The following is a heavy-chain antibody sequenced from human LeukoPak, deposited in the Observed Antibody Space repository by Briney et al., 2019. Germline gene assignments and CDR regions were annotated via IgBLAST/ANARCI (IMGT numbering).Heavy chain of an antibody. CDR1: GFSLSTSGVG. CDR2: IYWDDDK. D-gene: IGHD3-10*01. CDR3: AHTITMVRGVKSPPHNWFDP. Sequence: SGPTLVKPTQTLTLTCTFSGFSLSTSGVGVGWIRQPPGKALEWLALIYWDDDKRYSPSLKSRLTITKDTSKNQVVLTMTNMDPVDTATYYCAHTITMVRGVKSPPHNWFDPWGQGTLVTVSS. J-gene: IGHJ5*02. V-gene: IGHV2-5*02.